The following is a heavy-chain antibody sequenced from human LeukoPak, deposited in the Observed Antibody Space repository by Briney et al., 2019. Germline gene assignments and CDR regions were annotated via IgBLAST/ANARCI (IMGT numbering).Heavy chain of an antibody. J-gene: IGHJ4*02. D-gene: IGHD3-10*01. CDR1: GYTFTRYY. CDR2: INPNSGGR. V-gene: IGHV1-2*06. Sequence: ASVKVSCKASGYTFTRYYMHWVRQAPGQGLEWKGRINPNSGGRNSAQKFHGRVTMTSDTSISTAYTELSRLRSDDTAVYYCARGRYGSGPADYWGQGTLVTVSS. CDR3: ARGRYGSGPADY.